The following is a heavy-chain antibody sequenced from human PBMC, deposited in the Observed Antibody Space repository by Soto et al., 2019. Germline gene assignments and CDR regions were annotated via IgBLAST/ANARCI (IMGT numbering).Heavy chain of an antibody. CDR2: IIPISGTA. Sequence: QVQLVQSGAEVKKPGSSVKVSCKASGGTFSSYAISWVRQAPGQGLEWMGGIIPISGTANYAQKFQGRVTITADESTSTGSVELSTLRSDATAVYYCARSQGSSTSLEIYYYYYYGMDVWGQWPTVTVSS. CDR1: GGTFSSYA. V-gene: IGHV1-69*01. CDR3: ARSQGSSTSLEIYYYYYYGMDV. D-gene: IGHD2-2*01. J-gene: IGHJ6*02.